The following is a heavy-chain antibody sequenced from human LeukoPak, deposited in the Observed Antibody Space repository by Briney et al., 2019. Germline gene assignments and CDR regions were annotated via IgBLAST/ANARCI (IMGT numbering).Heavy chain of an antibody. D-gene: IGHD3-3*01. CDR2: ISSSGSTI. CDR1: GFTFSSYE. Sequence: GGSLRLXCAASGFTFSSYEMNWVRQAPGKGLEWVSYISSSGSTIYYADSVKGRFTISRDNAKNSLYLQMNSLRAEDTAVYYCARGERITIFGVVILGRPFDYWGQGTLVTVSS. V-gene: IGHV3-48*03. J-gene: IGHJ4*02. CDR3: ARGERITIFGVVILGRPFDY.